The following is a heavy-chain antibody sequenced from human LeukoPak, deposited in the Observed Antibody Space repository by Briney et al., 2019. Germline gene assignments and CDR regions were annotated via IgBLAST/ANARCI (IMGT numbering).Heavy chain of an antibody. CDR2: IKQDGSEK. J-gene: IGHJ4*02. V-gene: IGHV3-7*01. CDR3: ARDRQIAY. CDR1: GFTFSNYW. Sequence: GGSLRLSCAASGFTFSNYWLTWVRPAPGQGLEWVANIKQDGSEKHYVDSVKGRFTISKDNAKNSLYLQMNSLRAEETAVYYCARDRQIAYWGQGTLVTVSS.